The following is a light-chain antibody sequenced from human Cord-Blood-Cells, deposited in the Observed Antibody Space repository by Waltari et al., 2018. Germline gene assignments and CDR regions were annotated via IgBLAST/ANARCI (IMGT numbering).Light chain of an antibody. CDR1: SSDVGSYNL. V-gene: IGLV2-23*01. J-gene: IGLJ3*02. Sequence: QSALTQPPSVSGSPGQSITISCTGTSSDVGSYNLVSWYQQHPGKAPKLMIYEGSKRPSGVSNRFSGSKSGNTASLTISGLQAEDEADYYCCSYAGSSTPNWVFGGGTKLTVL. CDR3: CSYAGSSTPNWV. CDR2: EGS.